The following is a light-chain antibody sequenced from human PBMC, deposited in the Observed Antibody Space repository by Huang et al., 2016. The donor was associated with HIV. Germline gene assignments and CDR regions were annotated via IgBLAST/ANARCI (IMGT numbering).Light chain of an antibody. V-gene: IGKV3-15*01. Sequence: EIVMTQSPATLSASPGERATLSCRASQSVSSNLAWYQQKPGQAPRLLIYGASTRATGIPARFSGSGSGTDFTLTISSLQSEDFAVYYCQQNNNWLPLFTFGPGTKVDIK. CDR1: QSVSSN. J-gene: IGKJ3*01. CDR2: GAS. CDR3: QQNNNWLPLFT.